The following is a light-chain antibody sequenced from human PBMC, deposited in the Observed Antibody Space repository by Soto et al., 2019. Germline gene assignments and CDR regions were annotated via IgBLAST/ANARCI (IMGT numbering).Light chain of an antibody. CDR2: KAS. CDR1: QSISSW. Sequence: DIQMTQSPSTLPASVGDRVTITCRASQSISSWLAWYQQKPGQASKLLIYKASTLQSGVPSRFSGSGSGTELTLAISSLQPDDSATYYCQQYNDNWTFGQGTKV. CDR3: QQYNDNWT. V-gene: IGKV1-5*03. J-gene: IGKJ1*01.